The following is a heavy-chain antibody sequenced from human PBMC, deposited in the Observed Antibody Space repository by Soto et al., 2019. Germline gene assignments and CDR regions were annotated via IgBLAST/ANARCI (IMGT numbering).Heavy chain of an antibody. CDR3: ARQGDIVVVVAPPTYFDY. Sequence: SETLSLTCTVSGGSISSSSYYWGWIRQPPGKGLEWIGSIYYSGSTYYNPSLKSRVTISVDTSKNQFSLKLSSVTAADTAVYYCARQGDIVVVVAPPTYFDYWGQGTLVTVSS. V-gene: IGHV4-39*01. J-gene: IGHJ4*02. D-gene: IGHD2-15*01. CDR2: IYYSGST. CDR1: GGSISSSSYY.